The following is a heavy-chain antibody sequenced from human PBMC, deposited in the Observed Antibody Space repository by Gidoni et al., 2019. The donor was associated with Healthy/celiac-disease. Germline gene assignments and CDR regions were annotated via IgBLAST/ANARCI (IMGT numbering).Heavy chain of an antibody. D-gene: IGHD3-10*01. Sequence: EVQLVESGGGLVKPGGSLRLSCAASGFTFSSYSMNWVRQAPGKGLEWVSSISSSSSYIYYADSVKGRFTSSRDNAKNSLYLQMNSLRAEDTAVYYCARERGRGMDVWGQGTTVTVSS. CDR3: ARERGRGMDV. J-gene: IGHJ6*02. CDR2: ISSSSSYI. V-gene: IGHV3-21*01. CDR1: GFTFSSYS.